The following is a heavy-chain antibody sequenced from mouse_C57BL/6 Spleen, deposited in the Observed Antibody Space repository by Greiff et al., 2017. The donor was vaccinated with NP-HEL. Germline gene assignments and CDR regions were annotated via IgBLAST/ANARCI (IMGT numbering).Heavy chain of an antibody. J-gene: IGHJ4*01. CDR2: ISSGGDYI. CDR1: GFTFSSYA. CDR3: TREGGYYVKAMDY. Sequence: EVQVVESGEGLVKPGGSLKLSCAASGFTFSSYAMSWVRQTPEKRLEWVAYISSGGDYIYCADPVKGRFTISRDNARNTLYLQMSSLKSEDTAMYYCTREGGYYVKAMDYWGQGTSVTVSS. D-gene: IGHD2-3*01. V-gene: IGHV5-9-1*02.